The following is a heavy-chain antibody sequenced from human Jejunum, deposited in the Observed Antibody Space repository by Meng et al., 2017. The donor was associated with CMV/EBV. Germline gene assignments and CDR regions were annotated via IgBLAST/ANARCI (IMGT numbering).Heavy chain of an antibody. V-gene: IGHV3-7*01. J-gene: IGHJ4*02. CDR3: ARDIVVV. D-gene: IGHD2-2*01. CDR1: VFPFSSYL. Sequence: LSSSASVFPFSSYLLSCVRQAPGKGLEWVANIKQDGSEKYYVASVKGRFTISRDNAKNSLYLQMNSLRAEDTAVYYCARDIVVVWGQGTLVTVSS. CDR2: IKQDGSEK.